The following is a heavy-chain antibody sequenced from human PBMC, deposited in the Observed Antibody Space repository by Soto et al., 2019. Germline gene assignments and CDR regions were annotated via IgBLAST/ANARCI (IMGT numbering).Heavy chain of an antibody. CDR1: GGSVGSGEYY. Sequence: QVQLQESGPGLVKPSQTLSLACTVSGGSVGSGEYYYSWIRQPPGKGLEWIGYIYDSGITNYTPSPKGRVTMSLERSNNQVSLKLSSVTAADTAVYFCARDVAHGYTENVWGQGTMVTVSS. J-gene: IGHJ3*01. CDR3: ARDVAHGYTENV. CDR2: IYDSGIT. D-gene: IGHD5-18*01. V-gene: IGHV4-30-4*01.